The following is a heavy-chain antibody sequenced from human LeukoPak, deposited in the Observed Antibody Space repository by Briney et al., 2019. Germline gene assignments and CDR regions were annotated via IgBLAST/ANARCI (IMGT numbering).Heavy chain of an antibody. Sequence: PGGSLRLSCAASGFTFSSYWMHWVRQAPGKGLVWVSSISGSGVSTFYADSVKGRFTISRDNSKNTLYLQMHSLRGEDTAMYYCAKTVGVNFFDYWGQGTLVTVSS. CDR1: GFTFSSYW. D-gene: IGHD1-26*01. V-gene: IGHV3-23*01. CDR3: AKTVGVNFFDY. J-gene: IGHJ4*02. CDR2: ISGSGVST.